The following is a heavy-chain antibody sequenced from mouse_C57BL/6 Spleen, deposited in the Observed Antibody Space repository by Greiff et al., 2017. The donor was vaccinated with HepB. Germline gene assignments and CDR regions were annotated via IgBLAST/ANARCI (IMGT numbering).Heavy chain of an antibody. Sequence: VQLQQSGAELARPGASVKLSCKASGYTFTSYGISWVKQRTGQGLEWIGEIYPRSGNTYYNEKFKDKATLTADKSSSTAYMELRSLTSEDSAVYFCARGDTLGMDYWGQGTSVTVSS. CDR3: ARGDTLGMDY. CDR2: IYPRSGNT. D-gene: IGHD4-1*01. V-gene: IGHV1-81*01. J-gene: IGHJ4*01. CDR1: GYTFTSYG.